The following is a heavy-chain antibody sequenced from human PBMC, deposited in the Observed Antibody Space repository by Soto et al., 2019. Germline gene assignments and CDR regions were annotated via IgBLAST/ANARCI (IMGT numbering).Heavy chain of an antibody. CDR1: GGSVSSGSYY. J-gene: IGHJ6*02. Sequence: PSETLSLTCTVSGGSVSSGSYYWSWIRQPPGKGLEWIGYIYYSGSTNYNPSLKSRVTISVDTSKNQFSLKLSSVTAADTAVYYCARDVPGIAAAGGYYYYGMDVWGQGTTVTVSS. D-gene: IGHD6-13*01. CDR2: IYYSGST. CDR3: ARDVPGIAAAGGYYYYGMDV. V-gene: IGHV4-61*01.